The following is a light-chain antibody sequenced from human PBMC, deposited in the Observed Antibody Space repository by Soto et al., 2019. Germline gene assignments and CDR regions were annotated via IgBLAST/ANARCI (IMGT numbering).Light chain of an antibody. Sequence: IRMTQSPSSLSASTGDRVTITCRASQGISSYLAWYQQKPGKAPKLLIYAASTLQSGVPSRFSGSGSGTDFTLTISCLQSEDFATYYCQQYYSYTWTFGQGTKVEIK. CDR2: AAS. CDR3: QQYYSYTWT. V-gene: IGKV1-8*01. CDR1: QGISSY. J-gene: IGKJ1*01.